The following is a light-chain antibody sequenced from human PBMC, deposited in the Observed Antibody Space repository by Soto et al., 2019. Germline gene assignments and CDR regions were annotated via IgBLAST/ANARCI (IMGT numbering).Light chain of an antibody. Sequence: QSALTQPASVSGSPGQSITISCTRTSSDFGGYNYVSWYQQHPGKAPKLMIFEVSNRPSGVSTRFSGSKSGNTASLTISGLQAEDEADYYCSSDTSANTVVFGGGTKVTVL. V-gene: IGLV2-14*01. J-gene: IGLJ3*02. CDR2: EVS. CDR1: SSDFGGYNY. CDR3: SSDTSANTVV.